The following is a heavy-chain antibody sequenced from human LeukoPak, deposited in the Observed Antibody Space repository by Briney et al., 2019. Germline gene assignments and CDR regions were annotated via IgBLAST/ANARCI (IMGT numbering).Heavy chain of an antibody. J-gene: IGHJ4*02. D-gene: IGHD3-9*01. CDR2: IRNKANSYSM. V-gene: IGHV3-72*01. CDR3: TRDLTGDY. Sequence: PGGSLRLSCAVSGFTFSDYYMDWVRQAPGKGLEWVGRIRNKANSYSMDYAASVKDRFTISRDDSKNSLYLQMNSLKTEDTAVYYCTRDLTGDYWGQGTLVTVSS. CDR1: GFTFSDYY.